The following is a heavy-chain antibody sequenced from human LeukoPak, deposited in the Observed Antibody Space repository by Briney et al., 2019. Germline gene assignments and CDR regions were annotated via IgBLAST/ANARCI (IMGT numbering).Heavy chain of an antibody. D-gene: IGHD4-17*01. CDR1: GYTFTYYY. J-gene: IGHJ4*02. CDR2: IIPILGIA. V-gene: IGHV1-69*02. Sequence: ASVKVSCKASGYTFTYYYMHWVRQAPGQGLEWMGRIIPILGIANYAQKFQGRVTITADKSTSTAYMELSSLRSEDTAVYYCASGDYGDLPFDYWGQGTLVTVSS. CDR3: ASGDYGDLPFDY.